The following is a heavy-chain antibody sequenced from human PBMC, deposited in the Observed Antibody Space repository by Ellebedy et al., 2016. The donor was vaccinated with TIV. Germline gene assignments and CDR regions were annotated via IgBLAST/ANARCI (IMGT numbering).Heavy chain of an antibody. J-gene: IGHJ3*01. CDR1: GYTFTGFY. V-gene: IGHV1-2*02. D-gene: IGHD3-10*01. CDR3: ARHSGGTYYSGSGNGINL. Sequence: ASVKVSXXASGYTFTGFYIHWVRQAPGQGLEWMGWINPNSGGTNYAQKFQGRVAMTRDTSISTAYLQWSSLKASDTAMFYCARHSGGTYYSGSGNGINLWGPGTMVTVSS. CDR2: INPNSGGT.